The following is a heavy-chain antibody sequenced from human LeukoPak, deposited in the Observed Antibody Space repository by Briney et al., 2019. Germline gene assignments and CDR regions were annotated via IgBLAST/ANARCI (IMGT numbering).Heavy chain of an antibody. CDR1: GFIFRNYG. J-gene: IGHJ4*02. CDR3: AREVYYGSGRRFDF. Sequence: GGSLRLSCAASGFIFRNYGMNWVRQAPGKGLEWVSYISLSSSAIYYADSVKGRFTISRDNAKNSLYLQMNSLRAEDTAVYYCAREVYYGSGRRFDFWGQGTLVTVSS. CDR2: ISLSSSAI. D-gene: IGHD3-10*01. V-gene: IGHV3-48*01.